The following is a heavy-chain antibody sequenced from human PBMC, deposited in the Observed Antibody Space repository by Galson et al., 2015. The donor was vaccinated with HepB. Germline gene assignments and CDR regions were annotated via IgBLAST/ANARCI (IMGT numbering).Heavy chain of an antibody. D-gene: IGHD2-2*01. J-gene: IGHJ4*02. Sequence: SLRLSCAASGFTFSSYSMNWVRQAPGKGLEWVSYISSSSSTIYYADSVKGRFTISRDNAKNSLYLQMNSLRDEDTAVYYCARVWWVPAASPLVDYWGQGTLVTVSS. CDR1: GFTFSSYS. CDR3: ARVWWVPAASPLVDY. CDR2: ISSSSSTI. V-gene: IGHV3-48*02.